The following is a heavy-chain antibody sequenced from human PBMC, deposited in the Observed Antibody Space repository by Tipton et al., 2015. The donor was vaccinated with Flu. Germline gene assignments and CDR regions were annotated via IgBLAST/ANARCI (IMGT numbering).Heavy chain of an antibody. CDR1: GDSISSTYY. V-gene: IGHV4-38-2*01. Sequence: TLSLTCPVSGDSISSTYYWGGIRQPLGKGLDWIGNIHRGGSALYNPSLSSRVTISADTSKNQFSLKLTSVAATDTAVYYCARRDVSNYVSDPKSWFDSWGQGTLVTVSS. D-gene: IGHD3-16*01. J-gene: IGHJ5*01. CDR2: IHRGGSA. CDR3: ARRDVSNYVSDPKSWFDS.